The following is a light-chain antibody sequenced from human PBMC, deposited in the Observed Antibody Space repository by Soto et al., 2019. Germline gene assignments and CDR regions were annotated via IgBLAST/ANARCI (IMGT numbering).Light chain of an antibody. CDR1: QSISSD. CDR3: QQYNKWPRT. Sequence: EIVMTQSPATLSVSPGERATLSCRASQSISSDVARYQQKPGQAPRLLIYGASTTATGIAARFSGSGSGTEFTLTISSLQSEDFAVYNCQQYNKWPRTFGQGTKVEIK. CDR2: GAS. V-gene: IGKV3-15*01. J-gene: IGKJ2*01.